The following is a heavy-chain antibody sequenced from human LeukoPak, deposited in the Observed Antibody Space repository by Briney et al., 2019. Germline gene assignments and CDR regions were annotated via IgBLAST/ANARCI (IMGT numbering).Heavy chain of an antibody. V-gene: IGHV3-30*02. CDR3: ARGLVVSGYVSAVDI. D-gene: IGHD2-2*01. Sequence: PGGSLRLSCAASGFTFSSYGMHWVRQAPGKGLEWVAFIRYDGSNKYYADSVKGRFTISRDNAKNTLYLQMSTLRAEDTAVYYSARGLVVSGYVSAVDIWGRGTMVSVSS. J-gene: IGHJ3*02. CDR1: GFTFSSYG. CDR2: IRYDGSNK.